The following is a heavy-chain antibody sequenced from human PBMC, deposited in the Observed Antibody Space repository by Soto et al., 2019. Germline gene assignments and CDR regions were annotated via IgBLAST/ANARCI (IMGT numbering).Heavy chain of an antibody. J-gene: IGHJ4*02. D-gene: IGHD3-22*01. Sequence: PGESPKIPWKGSGYSFTRYLISWVRQMPGKGVEWMGRIDPSDSYTNYSPSFQGHVTVSAANSIRTAYLQWSSLKASDTAMYYSARHYRSSGYYFRYYFDYWGQGTLVTVSS. CDR3: ARHYRSSGYYFRYYFDY. V-gene: IGHV5-10-1*01. CDR2: IDPSDSYT. CDR1: GYSFTRYL.